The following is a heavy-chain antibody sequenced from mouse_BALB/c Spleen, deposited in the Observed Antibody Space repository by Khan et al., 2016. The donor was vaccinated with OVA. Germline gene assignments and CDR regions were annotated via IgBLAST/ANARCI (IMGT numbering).Heavy chain of an antibody. D-gene: IGHD2-14*01. Sequence: QVQLQQSGAELARPGASVKMSCKTSGYTFTSYTIHWIKLRPGQGLEWIGYINPNNGYTNYNQKFKDKATLTADKSSTTVYMQLSSLTSDDSAFYNGVRDGAYYRSDGWFAYWGQGTLVTVSA. V-gene: IGHV1-4*01. CDR2: INPNNGYT. CDR3: VRDGAYYRSDGWFAY. J-gene: IGHJ3*01. CDR1: GYTFTSYT.